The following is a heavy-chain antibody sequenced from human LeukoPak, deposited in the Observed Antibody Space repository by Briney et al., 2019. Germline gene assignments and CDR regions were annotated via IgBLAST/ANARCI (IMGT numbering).Heavy chain of an antibody. CDR3: ARLAHYYGSGSYYNYFDY. V-gene: IGHV1-69*06. CDR2: IIPIFGTA. D-gene: IGHD3-10*01. J-gene: IGHJ4*02. CDR1: GGTFSSYA. Sequence: SVKVSCKASGGTFSSYAISWVRQAPGQGLEWMGGIIPIFGTANYAQKFQGRVTITADKSTSTAYMELSSLRSEDTAVYYCARLAHYYGSGSYYNYFDYWGQGTLVTVTS.